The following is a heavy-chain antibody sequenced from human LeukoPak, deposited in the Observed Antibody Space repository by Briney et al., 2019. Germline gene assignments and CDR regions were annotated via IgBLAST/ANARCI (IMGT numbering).Heavy chain of an antibody. V-gene: IGHV4-59*01. D-gene: IGHD3-10*01. CDR2: IYGSGNT. CDR1: GGSISGWY. J-gene: IGHJ6*02. CDR3: ARGSGQYFYYDMDV. Sequence: PSETLSLTCTVSGGSISGWYWSWIRQPPGKGLEWIGYIYGSGNTNYNPSLKSRVTMPIDTSKNQFSLKLTSVTAADTATYYCARGSGQYFYYDMDVWGQGTTVTVSS.